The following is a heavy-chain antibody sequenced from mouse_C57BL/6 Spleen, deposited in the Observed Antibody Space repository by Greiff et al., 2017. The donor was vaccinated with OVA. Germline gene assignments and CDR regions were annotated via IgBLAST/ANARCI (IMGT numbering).Heavy chain of an antibody. CDR1: GYTFTSYD. D-gene: IGHD1-1*01. CDR2: IYPRDGST. J-gene: IGHJ2*01. Sequence: VQLQQSGPELVKPGASVKLSCKASGYTFTSYDINWVKQRPGQGLEWIGWIYPRDGSTKYNEKFKGKATLTVDTSSSTAYMELHSLTSEDSAVYFCARSEVYYGSSYGYFDYWGQGTTLTVSS. V-gene: IGHV1-85*01. CDR3: ARSEVYYGSSYGYFDY.